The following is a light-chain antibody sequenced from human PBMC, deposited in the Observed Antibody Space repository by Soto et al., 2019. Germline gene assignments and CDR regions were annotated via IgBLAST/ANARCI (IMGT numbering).Light chain of an antibody. J-gene: IGLJ1*01. CDR1: SSDVGTYTY. V-gene: IGLV2-11*01. CDR3: CSYEGSYTHV. Sequence: QSALTRPRSVSGSPGQSVTISCTGTSSDVGTYTYVSWYQQHPGKAPKLIIYDVIKRPSGVPDRFSGSKSGNTASLTISGLQAEDEADYYCCSYEGSYTHVFGTGTKVTVL. CDR2: DVI.